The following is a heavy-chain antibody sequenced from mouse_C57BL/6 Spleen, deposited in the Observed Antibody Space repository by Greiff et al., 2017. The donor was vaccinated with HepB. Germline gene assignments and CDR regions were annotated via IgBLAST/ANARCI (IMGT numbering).Heavy chain of an antibody. Sequence: QVQLQQPGAELVKPGASVKLSCKASGYTFTSYWMQWVKQRPGQGLEWIGEIDPSDSYTNYNQKFKGKATLTVDTSSSTAYMQLSSLTSEDSAVYYCARRGWDVGYYAMDYWGQGTSVTVSS. CDR1: GYTFTSYW. CDR3: ARRGWDVGYYAMDY. J-gene: IGHJ4*01. V-gene: IGHV1-50*01. CDR2: IDPSDSYT. D-gene: IGHD4-1*01.